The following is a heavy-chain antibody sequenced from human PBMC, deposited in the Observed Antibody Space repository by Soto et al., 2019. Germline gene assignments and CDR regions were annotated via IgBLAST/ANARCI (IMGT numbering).Heavy chain of an antibody. CDR2: IYYSGRT. J-gene: IGHJ4*02. CDR3: ARDSSGLDY. D-gene: IGHD6-19*01. CDR1: GGSISSSSYY. V-gene: IGHV4-39*02. Sequence: QLQLQESGPGLVKPSETLSLTCTVSGGSISSSSYYWGWIRQPPGKGLEWIGSIYYSGRTYYNPSLKSRVTISVDTSKNQFSLMPSSVTAADTAVYYCARDSSGLDYWVQGTLVTVSS.